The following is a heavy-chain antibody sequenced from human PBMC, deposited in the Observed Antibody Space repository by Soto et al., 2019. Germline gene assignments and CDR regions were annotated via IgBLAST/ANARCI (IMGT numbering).Heavy chain of an antibody. D-gene: IGHD4-4*01. CDR3: ARGDDSTDHSHFDY. J-gene: IGHJ4*02. CDR2: INHSGST. CDR1: GGSFSGYY. V-gene: IGHV4-34*01. Sequence: QVQLQQWGAGLLKPSETLCLTCAVYGGSFSGYYWSWIRQPPGKGLEWIGEINHSGSTNYNPSLKSRVTISVDTSKNQFSLKLSSVSAADTAVYYCARGDDSTDHSHFDYWGQGTLVTVSS.